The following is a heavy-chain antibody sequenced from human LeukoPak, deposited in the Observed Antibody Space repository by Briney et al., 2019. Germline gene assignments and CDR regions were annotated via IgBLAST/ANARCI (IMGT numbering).Heavy chain of an antibody. Sequence: SGGSLRLSCAASGFTASSNYMSWVRQAPGKGLEWVSIIYSGGSTNYADSVKGRFTISRDNSKNTLYLQMNSLRAEDTAVYYCARHSSTGWSLQYDYWGQGTLVTVSS. J-gene: IGHJ4*02. CDR1: GFTASSNY. CDR2: IYSGGST. V-gene: IGHV3-53*01. D-gene: IGHD6-19*01. CDR3: ARHSSTGWSLQYDY.